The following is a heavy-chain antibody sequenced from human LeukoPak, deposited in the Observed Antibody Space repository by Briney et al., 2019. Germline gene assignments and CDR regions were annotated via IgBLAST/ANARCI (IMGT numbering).Heavy chain of an antibody. Sequence: ASVKVSCKASGYRFTSFYIHWVRQAPGQGLEWMGIIDPSGGSTRYAQKFQGRITMTRDTSTSTVFMGLSSLRSEDTAIYYCARDGSAFDIWGQGTRVTVSS. CDR3: ARDGSAFDI. CDR2: IDPSGGST. V-gene: IGHV1-46*01. J-gene: IGHJ3*02. CDR1: GYRFTSFY.